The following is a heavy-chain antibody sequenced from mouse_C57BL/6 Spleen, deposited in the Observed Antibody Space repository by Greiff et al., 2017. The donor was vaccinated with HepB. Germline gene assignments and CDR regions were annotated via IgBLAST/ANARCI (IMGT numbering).Heavy chain of an antibody. CDR2: ISDGGSYT. Sequence: EVKLVESGGGLVKPGGSLKLSCAASGFTFSSYAMSWVRQTPEKRLEWVATISDGGSYTYYPDNVKGRFTISRDNAKNNLYLQMSHLKSEDTAMYYCARDIYSNYGMDYWGQGTSVTVSS. CDR3: ARDIYSNYGMDY. CDR1: GFTFSSYA. J-gene: IGHJ4*01. D-gene: IGHD2-5*01. V-gene: IGHV5-4*01.